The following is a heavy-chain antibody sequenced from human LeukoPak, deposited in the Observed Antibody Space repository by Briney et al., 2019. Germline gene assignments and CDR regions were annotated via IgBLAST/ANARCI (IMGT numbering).Heavy chain of an antibody. V-gene: IGHV4-34*01. Sequence: PSETLSLTCAVYGGSFSGYYWSWIRQPPGKGLEWIGEINHSGSTNYNPSLKSQVTISVDTSKNQFSLKLSSVTAADTAVYYCAGYHIVVVTAINGGPDAFDIWGQGTMVTVSS. D-gene: IGHD2-21*02. J-gene: IGHJ3*02. CDR3: AGYHIVVVTAINGGPDAFDI. CDR1: GGSFSGYY. CDR2: INHSGST.